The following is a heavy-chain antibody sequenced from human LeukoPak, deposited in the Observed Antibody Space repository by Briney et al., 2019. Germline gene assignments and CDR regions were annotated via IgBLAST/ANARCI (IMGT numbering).Heavy chain of an antibody. CDR2: ISDDGSNN. V-gene: IGHV3-30*18. CDR3: AKAPYCTNGVCYDY. CDR1: GFTFSNYA. Sequence: QSGGSLRLSCVASGFTFSNYAMHWVRQAPGKGLEWVAVISDDGSNNYYADSVKGRFTISRDNSKNTLFLQVKSLRAEDTAVYYCAKAPYCTNGVCYDYWGQGTLVTVSS. J-gene: IGHJ4*02. D-gene: IGHD2-8*01.